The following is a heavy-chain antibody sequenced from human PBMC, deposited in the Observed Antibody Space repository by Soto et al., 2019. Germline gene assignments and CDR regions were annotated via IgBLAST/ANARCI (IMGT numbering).Heavy chain of an antibody. CDR1: GGSFSGYY. V-gene: IGHV4-34*01. D-gene: IGHD2-2*01. J-gene: IGHJ4*02. CDR3: ARARSTPFDY. CDR2: INHSGST. Sequence: PSETLSLTCAVYGGSFSGYYWSWIRQPPGKGLEWIGEINHSGSTNYNPSLKSRVTISVDTSKNQFSLKLSSVTAADTAVYYCARARSTPFDYWGQGTLVTVSS.